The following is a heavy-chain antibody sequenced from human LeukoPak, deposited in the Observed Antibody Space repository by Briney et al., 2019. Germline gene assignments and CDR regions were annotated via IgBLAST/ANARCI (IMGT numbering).Heavy chain of an antibody. D-gene: IGHD3-22*01. J-gene: IGHJ5*02. CDR2: IYYSGST. CDR3: ARRGSYDSDVWFDP. V-gene: IGHV4-39*01. CDR1: GGSISSSSYY. Sequence: SQTLSLTCTVSGGSISSSSYYWGWIRQPPGKGLEWIGSIYYSGSTYYNPSLKSRVTISVDTSKNQFSLKLSSVTAADTAVYYCARRGSYDSDVWFDPWGQGTLVTVSS.